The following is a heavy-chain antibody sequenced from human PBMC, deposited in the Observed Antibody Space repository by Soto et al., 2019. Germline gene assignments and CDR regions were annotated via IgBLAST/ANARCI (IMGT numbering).Heavy chain of an antibody. D-gene: IGHD5-18*01. J-gene: IGHJ4*02. CDR2: ISYDGSNK. V-gene: IGHV3-30*18. CDR1: GFTFNTYG. Sequence: QVQLVESGGAVVQPGKSLRLSCAASGFTFNTYGMYWVRQAPGKGLEWVAAISYDGSNKYHADSVKGRFTISRDNSKNTLYLQMNILRVEDTAVYYCAKDIVRYTYGACDYWEQGALGTVSS. CDR3: AKDIVRYTYGACDY.